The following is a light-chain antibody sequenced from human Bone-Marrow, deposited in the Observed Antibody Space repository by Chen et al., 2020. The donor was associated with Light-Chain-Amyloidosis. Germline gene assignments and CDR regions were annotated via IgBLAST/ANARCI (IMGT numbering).Light chain of an antibody. CDR2: DDS. V-gene: IGLV3-21*02. CDR1: NIGSTS. CDR3: QVWDRSSDRPV. Sequence: SYVLTQPSSVSSAPGQTATMACGGNNIGSTSVHWYQQTPGQAPLPVVYDDSDRPSGIPERLSCSNSGNTATLTISRVEAGDEADYYCQVWDRSSDRPVFGGGTKLTVL. J-gene: IGLJ3*02.